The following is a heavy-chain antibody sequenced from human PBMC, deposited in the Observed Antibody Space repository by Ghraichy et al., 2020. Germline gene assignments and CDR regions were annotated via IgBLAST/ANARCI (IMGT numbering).Heavy chain of an antibody. J-gene: IGHJ3*02. V-gene: IGHV3-23*01. CDR1: GFTFSSYA. D-gene: IGHD6-6*01. Sequence: GGSLRLSCAASGFTFSSYAMSWVRQAPGKGLEWVSAISGSGGSTYYADSVKGRFTISRDNFKNTLHLQMNSLRAEDTAVYYCAKAHSIAARNPFDSFDIWGQGTMVTVSS. CDR2: ISGSGGST. CDR3: AKAHSIAARNPFDSFDI.